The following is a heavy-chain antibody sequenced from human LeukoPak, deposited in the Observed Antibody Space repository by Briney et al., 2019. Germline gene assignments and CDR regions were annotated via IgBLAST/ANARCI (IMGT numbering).Heavy chain of an antibody. CDR1: GYNFTNYW. Sequence: GESLKISCKGSGYNFTNYWIGCVRQMPGKGLEWMGIIYPGDSDTRYSPSFKGQVTISADKSISTAYLQWSSLKVSDTAMYYCARTDAAAPDYWGQGTLVTVSS. J-gene: IGHJ4*02. V-gene: IGHV5-51*01. CDR3: ARTDAAAPDY. CDR2: IYPGDSDT. D-gene: IGHD6-13*01.